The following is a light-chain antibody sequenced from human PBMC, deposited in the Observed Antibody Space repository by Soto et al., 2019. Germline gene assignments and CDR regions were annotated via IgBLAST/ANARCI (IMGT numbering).Light chain of an antibody. J-gene: IGKJ4*01. CDR3: QQYNNWPLT. CDR1: QSVDND. CDR2: DAS. Sequence: EIVMTQSPSTLSVSPGDRATLSCRASQSVDNDLAWYQQIPGQPPRLLIYDASTRATGIPARFSGSQSGTEFTLTISSLLSEDFAVYSCQQYNNWPLTFGGGTKVDI. V-gene: IGKV3D-15*01.